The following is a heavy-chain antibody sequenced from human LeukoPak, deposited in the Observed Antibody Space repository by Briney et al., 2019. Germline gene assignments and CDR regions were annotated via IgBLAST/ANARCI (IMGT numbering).Heavy chain of an antibody. CDR3: ARAEDYYDSSGSIDFDY. V-gene: IGHV3-74*01. J-gene: IGHJ4*02. CDR2: ISNSGSRI. D-gene: IGHD3-22*01. Sequence: PGGSLRLSCAASGFTFNTYWMHWVRQAPGKGLVWVSYISNSGSRITYADSVKGRFTISRDNAKNTLYLQMNSLRAEDTAVYYCARAEDYYDSSGSIDFDYWGQGTLVTVSS. CDR1: GFTFNTYW.